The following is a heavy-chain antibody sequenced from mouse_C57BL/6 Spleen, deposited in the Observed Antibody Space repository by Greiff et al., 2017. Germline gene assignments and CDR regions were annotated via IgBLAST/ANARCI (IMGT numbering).Heavy chain of an antibody. V-gene: IGHV1-69*01. CDR2: IDPSDSYT. J-gene: IGHJ1*03. D-gene: IGHD2-4*01. CDR3: AGGDYVWYFDV. CDR1: GYTFTSYW. Sequence: VQLQQPGAELVMPGASVKLSCKASGYTFTSYWMHWVKQRPGQGLEWIGEIDPSDSYTNYNQKFKGKSTLTVDKSSSTAYMQLSSLTSEDSAVDYCAGGDYVWYFDVWGTGTTVTVSS.